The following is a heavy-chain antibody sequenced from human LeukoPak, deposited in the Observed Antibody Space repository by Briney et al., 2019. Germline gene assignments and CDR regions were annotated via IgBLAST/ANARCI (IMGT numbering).Heavy chain of an antibody. D-gene: IGHD3-9*01. CDR1: GGSISSYY. CDR2: IYYSGST. Sequence: YPSETLSLTCTVSGGSISSYYWSWIRQPPGKGLEWIGYIYYSGSTNYNPSLKSRVTISVDTSKNHFSLKLRSVTAADTAVYYCAKAGGYFDWLLYYFDYWGQGTLVTVSS. J-gene: IGHJ4*02. CDR3: AKAGGYFDWLLYYFDY. V-gene: IGHV4-59*01.